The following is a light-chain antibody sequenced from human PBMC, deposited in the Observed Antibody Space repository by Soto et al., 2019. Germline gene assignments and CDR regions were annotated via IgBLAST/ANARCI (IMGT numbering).Light chain of an antibody. CDR3: QSYDSSLSGWV. CDR2: GNN. V-gene: IGLV1-40*01. Sequence: QSVLAQPPSVSGAPGQRVTISCTGSSSSIGAGYDVHWYQQLPGTAPKLLIYGNNNRPSGVPDRFSGSKSDTSASLAITGLQAEDEADYYCQSYDSSLSGWVFGGGTKRTVL. J-gene: IGLJ3*02. CDR1: SSSIGAGYD.